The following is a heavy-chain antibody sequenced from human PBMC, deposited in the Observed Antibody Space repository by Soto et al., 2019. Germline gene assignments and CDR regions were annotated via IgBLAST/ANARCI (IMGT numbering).Heavy chain of an antibody. D-gene: IGHD4-17*01. CDR1: GYTFTGYY. CDR3: AAPGTTVTTTAYYYYGMDV. V-gene: IGHV1-2*02. Sequence: ASVKVSCKASGYTFTGYYMHWVRQAPGQGLEWMGWINPNSGGTNYAQKFQGRVTMTRDTSISTAYMELSRLRSDDTAVYYCAAPGTTVTTTAYYYYGMDVWGQGTTVTAP. CDR2: INPNSGGT. J-gene: IGHJ6*02.